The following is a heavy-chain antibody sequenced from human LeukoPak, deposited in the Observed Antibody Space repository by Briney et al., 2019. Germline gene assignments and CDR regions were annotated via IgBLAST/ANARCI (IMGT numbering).Heavy chain of an antibody. CDR1: GYIFTGYY. D-gene: IGHD5-18*01. J-gene: IGHJ4*02. V-gene: IGHV1-2*02. CDR2: IKPTNGYT. CDR3: ARGGLDVMNTGLWKPLEY. Sequence: ASVRVSCKASGYIFTGYYIHWVRRAPGQGLEWMGWIKPTNGYTNYAQNFQGRVTMTTDTSITTAYMDLRRLTSDDTALYYCARGGLDVMNTGLWKPLEYWGQGTPVTVSS.